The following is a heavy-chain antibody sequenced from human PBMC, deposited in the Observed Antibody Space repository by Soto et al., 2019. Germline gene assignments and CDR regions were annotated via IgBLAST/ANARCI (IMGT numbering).Heavy chain of an antibody. CDR2: IDWDDDK. CDR3: ARMKDIVVVPAATRYYYYYMDV. D-gene: IGHD2-2*01. Sequence: SGPTLVNHTQTLTLTCTFSGFSLSTSGMCVSWIRQPPGKALEWLARIDWDDDKYYSTSLKTRLTISKDTSKNQVVLTMTNMDPVDTATYYCARMKDIVVVPAATRYYYYYMDVWGQGTTVTVSS. V-gene: IGHV2-70*11. J-gene: IGHJ6*03. CDR1: GFSLSTSGMC.